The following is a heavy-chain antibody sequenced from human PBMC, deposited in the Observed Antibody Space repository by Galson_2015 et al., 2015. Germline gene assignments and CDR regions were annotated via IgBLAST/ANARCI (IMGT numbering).Heavy chain of an antibody. V-gene: IGHV3-33*01. CDR3: ARDPSLVVVAAGLLDY. CDR2: IWYDGSNK. Sequence: SLRLSCAASGFTFSSYGMHWVRQAPGKGLEWVAVIWYDGSNKYYADSVKGRFTISRDNSKNTLYLQMNSLRAEDTAVYYCARDPSLVVVAAGLLDYWGQGTLVTVSS. J-gene: IGHJ4*02. D-gene: IGHD2-15*01. CDR1: GFTFSSYG.